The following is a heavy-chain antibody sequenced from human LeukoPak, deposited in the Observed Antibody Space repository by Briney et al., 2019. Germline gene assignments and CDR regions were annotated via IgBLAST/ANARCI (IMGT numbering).Heavy chain of an antibody. J-gene: IGHJ3*02. Sequence: PSETLSLTCAVSGGSISSSNWWSWVRQPPGKGLEWIGEIYHSGSTNYNPSLKSRVTISVDTSKNQFSLKLSSVTAADTAVYYCARGRRMVAATNHDAFDIWGQGTMVTVSS. V-gene: IGHV4-4*02. D-gene: IGHD2-15*01. CDR3: ARGRRMVAATNHDAFDI. CDR2: IYHSGST. CDR1: GGSISSSNW.